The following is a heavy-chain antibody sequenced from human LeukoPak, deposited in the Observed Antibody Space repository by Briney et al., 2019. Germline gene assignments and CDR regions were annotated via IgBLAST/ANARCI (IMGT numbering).Heavy chain of an antibody. D-gene: IGHD1-26*01. Sequence: GGSLRLSCAASGFSFSSSWMHWVRQVPGKGLEWVSRINDDETSTTYAESVKGRFTISRDNAKNTLFLQMNSLRAEDTAVYYCATTGSGSYYDYWGREPWSPSPQ. CDR2: INDDETST. CDR3: ATTGSGSYYDY. V-gene: IGHV3-74*01. J-gene: IGHJ4*02. CDR1: GFSFSSSW.